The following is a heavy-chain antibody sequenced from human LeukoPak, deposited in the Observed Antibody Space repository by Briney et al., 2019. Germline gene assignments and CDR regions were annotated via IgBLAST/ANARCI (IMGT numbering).Heavy chain of an antibody. D-gene: IGHD6-19*01. V-gene: IGHV4-34*01. J-gene: IGHJ4*02. Sequence: SETLSLTCAVYGESFSGYFWSWVRQAPGKGLEWIGEINHSGSTNYNPSLRSRVTMSVDTSKSQFSLKLNSVTAADTAVYFCARVGSSGYCDSWGQGMLVTVSS. CDR1: GESFSGYF. CDR3: ARVGSSGYCDS. CDR2: INHSGST.